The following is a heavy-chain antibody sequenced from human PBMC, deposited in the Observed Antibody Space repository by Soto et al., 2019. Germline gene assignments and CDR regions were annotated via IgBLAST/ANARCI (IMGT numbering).Heavy chain of an antibody. J-gene: IGHJ2*01. Sequence: QVQLQQWGAGLLNPSETLSLTCAVYGGSFSGYYWSWIRQPPGKGLEWIGEINHSGSASYNPSLKSRVTISVDTSKNQFSLKLSSVTAADTAGYYCARGIAVRGVIADLWYFDLWGRGTLVTVSS. CDR2: INHSGSA. V-gene: IGHV4-34*01. CDR3: ARGIAVRGVIADLWYFDL. CDR1: GGSFSGYY. D-gene: IGHD3-10*01.